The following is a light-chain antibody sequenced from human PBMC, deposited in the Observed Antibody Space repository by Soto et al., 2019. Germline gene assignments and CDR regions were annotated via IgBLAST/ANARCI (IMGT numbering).Light chain of an antibody. CDR2: GAS. V-gene: IGKV3-15*01. J-gene: IGKJ5*01. Sequence: VMTQSPSPPSVYTGERVTLSCRYSQSVADNLAWFQQKPGQGPRLLIYGASTRATGIPARFSGSGSETDFTLTVSSLRSEDSAVYYCQQYNYWPITFGQGTRLEIK. CDR1: QSVADN. CDR3: QQYNYWPIT.